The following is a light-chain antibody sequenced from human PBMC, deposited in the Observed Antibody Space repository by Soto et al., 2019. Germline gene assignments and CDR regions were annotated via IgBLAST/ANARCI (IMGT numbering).Light chain of an antibody. Sequence: QSVLPQPASVYGSPGQSITISCTGTSSDVGSYNLVSWYQQHPGKAPKLMIYEVSKRPSGVSNRFSGSKSGNTASLTISGLQAEDEADYYCCSYAGSSTSYVFGTGTKVTVL. J-gene: IGLJ1*01. V-gene: IGLV2-23*02. CDR1: SSDVGSYNL. CDR2: EVS. CDR3: CSYAGSSTSYV.